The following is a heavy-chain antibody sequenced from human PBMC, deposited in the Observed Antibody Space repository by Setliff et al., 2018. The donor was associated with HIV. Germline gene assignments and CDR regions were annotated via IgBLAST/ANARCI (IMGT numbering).Heavy chain of an antibody. CDR1: GGSISSGVSY. Sequence: SETLSLTCTVSGGSISSGVSYWSWIRQLPGKGLEWIGYIYYSGSTYYNPSLKSRVTISVDTSKNQFSLKLSSVTAADTAVYYCARSQGSATYYYYYYMDVWGKGTTVTVSS. CDR2: IYYSGST. J-gene: IGHJ6*03. V-gene: IGHV4-31*02. D-gene: IGHD6-13*01. CDR3: ARSQGSATYYYYYYMDV.